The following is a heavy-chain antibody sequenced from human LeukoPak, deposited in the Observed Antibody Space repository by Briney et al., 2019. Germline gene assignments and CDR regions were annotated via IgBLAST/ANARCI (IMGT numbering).Heavy chain of an antibody. D-gene: IGHD2-8*01. Sequence: GDSLKISCKGSGYSFTSYWIGWVRQMPGKGLEWMGIIYPGDSDIRYSPSFQAPVTISADKSIGAASLPCSSLKASDTAMYYCASYYCTNGVCYGWFDPWGQGTLVTVSS. J-gene: IGHJ5*02. V-gene: IGHV5-51*01. CDR2: IYPGDSDI. CDR1: GYSFTSYW. CDR3: ASYYCTNGVCYGWFDP.